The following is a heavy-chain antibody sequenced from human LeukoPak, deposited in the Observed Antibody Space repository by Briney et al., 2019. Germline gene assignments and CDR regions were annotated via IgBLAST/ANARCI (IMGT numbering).Heavy chain of an antibody. CDR2: ISSSGSTI. Sequence: PGGSLRLSCAASGFTFSSYEMNWVRQAPGKGLEWVSYISSSGSTIYYADSVKVRFTISRDNAKNSLYLQMNSLRAEDTAVYYCAYNYYDSSGYYNDYWGQGTLVTVSS. D-gene: IGHD3-22*01. J-gene: IGHJ4*02. V-gene: IGHV3-48*03. CDR3: AYNYYDSSGYYNDY. CDR1: GFTFSSYE.